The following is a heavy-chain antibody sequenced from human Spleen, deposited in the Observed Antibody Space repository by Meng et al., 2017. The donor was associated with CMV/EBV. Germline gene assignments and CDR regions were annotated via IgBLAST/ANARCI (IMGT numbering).Heavy chain of an antibody. V-gene: IGHV4-31*02. Sequence: GYSWSCIGCYPGEGLEWIGNIYYGGSTYYDPSLKRRVTISVSPSKIQFSPTMSHLPAEETAVSYCARVFYYDSSGYYGAEYFQHWGQGTLVTVSS. CDR2: IYYGGST. J-gene: IGHJ1*01. D-gene: IGHD3-22*01. CDR1: GYS. CDR3: ARVFYYDSSGYYGAEYFQH.